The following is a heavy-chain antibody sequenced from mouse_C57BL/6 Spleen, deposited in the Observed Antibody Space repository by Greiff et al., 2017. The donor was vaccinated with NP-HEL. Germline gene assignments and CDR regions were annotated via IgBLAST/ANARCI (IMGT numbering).Heavy chain of an antibody. CDR3: ARKRFYGSSYDAMDY. Sequence: QVQLQQSGAELVRPGSSVKLSCKASGYTFTSYWMDWVKQRPGQGLEWIGNIYPSDSETHYNQKFKDKATLTVDKSSSTAYMQLSSLTSEDSAVYYCARKRFYGSSYDAMDYWGQGTSVTVSS. J-gene: IGHJ4*01. V-gene: IGHV1-61*01. CDR1: GYTFTSYW. D-gene: IGHD1-1*01. CDR2: IYPSDSET.